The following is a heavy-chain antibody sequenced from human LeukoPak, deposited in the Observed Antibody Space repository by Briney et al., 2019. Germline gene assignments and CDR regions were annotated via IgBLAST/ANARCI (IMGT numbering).Heavy chain of an antibody. D-gene: IGHD6-19*01. J-gene: IGHJ4*02. V-gene: IGHV3-23*01. CDR3: SAQPESLAGAMYS. Sequence: GESLRLSCGASGLTVSSYGMTWVRQAPGKGLDWVSTISPRSDFTFYADSVKGRFTVSRDNSRNTLYLHMSTLRAEDTAVYYCSAQPESLAGAMYSWGQGALVTVSS. CDR2: ISPRSDFT. CDR1: GLTVSSYG.